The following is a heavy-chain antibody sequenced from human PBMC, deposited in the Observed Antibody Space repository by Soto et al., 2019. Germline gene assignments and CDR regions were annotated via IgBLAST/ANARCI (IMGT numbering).Heavy chain of an antibody. Sequence: PGESLKISCRGSGYDFSTHWIAWVRQMPGKGLEYLGIIFPGDSDTRYSPSFRGQVIISVDKSINTAYLQWTSLKASDTARYFCARATTVTPHTDYYLDYWGPGTVVTVSS. J-gene: IGHJ4*02. CDR3: ARATTVTPHTDYYLDY. D-gene: IGHD4-17*01. V-gene: IGHV5-51*01. CDR2: IFPGDSDT. CDR1: GYDFSTHW.